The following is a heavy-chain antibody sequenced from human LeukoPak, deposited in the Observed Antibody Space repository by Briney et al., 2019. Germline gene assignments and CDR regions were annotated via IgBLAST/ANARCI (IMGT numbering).Heavy chain of an antibody. D-gene: IGHD6-19*01. CDR2: IRYDGSNK. CDR1: GSTFSSYG. CDR3: AASGWFH. V-gene: IGHV3-30*02. Sequence: GGSLRLSCAASGSTFSSYGMHWVRQAPGKGLEWVAFIRYDGSNKYYEDSVKGRFTIFRDNSKNTLYLQMNSLRAEDTAVYYCAASGWFHWGQGTLVTVSS. J-gene: IGHJ1*01.